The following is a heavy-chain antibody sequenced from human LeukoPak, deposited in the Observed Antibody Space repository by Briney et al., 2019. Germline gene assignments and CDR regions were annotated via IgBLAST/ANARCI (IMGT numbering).Heavy chain of an antibody. CDR1: RFTFDEYG. V-gene: IGHV3-20*04. CDR3: ARDLDWGAFDA. J-gene: IGHJ5*02. D-gene: IGHD3-9*01. Sequence: PGGSLRLSCAASRFTFDEYGMSWVRQTAGKGLEWVAGINWNGRSIGYAYSGKGRFTISRDNAKNSLDLQMNNLRAEDTALYYCARDLDWGAFDAWGQGTLVTVSS. CDR2: INWNGRSI.